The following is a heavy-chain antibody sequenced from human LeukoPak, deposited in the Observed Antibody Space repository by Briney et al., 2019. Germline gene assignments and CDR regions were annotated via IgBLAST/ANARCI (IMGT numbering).Heavy chain of an antibody. Sequence: PPETLSLTCAVYGGSFSGYYWSWIRQPPGKGLEWLGEINHSGSTNYNPSLKSRVTISVDTSKNQFSLKLSSVTAADTAVYYCATGVVGYCSSTSCYISWFDPWGQGTLVTVSS. D-gene: IGHD2-2*02. CDR1: GGSFSGYY. CDR2: INHSGST. J-gene: IGHJ5*02. CDR3: ATGVVGYCSSTSCYISWFDP. V-gene: IGHV4-34*01.